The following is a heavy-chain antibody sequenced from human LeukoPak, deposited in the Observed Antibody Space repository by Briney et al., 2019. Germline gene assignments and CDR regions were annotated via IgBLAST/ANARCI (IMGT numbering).Heavy chain of an antibody. CDR3: AKSSSPYYYGSGTIDY. V-gene: IGHV3-23*01. J-gene: IGHJ4*02. CDR1: GFTFSSYG. D-gene: IGHD3-10*01. CDR2: ISGRGGST. Sequence: PGGSLRLSCAASGFTFSSYGMSWVRQAPGKGLEWVSGISGRGGSTYYADSVKGRFIISRDNSKNTLYLQMNSLRAEDTAVYYCAKSSSPYYYGSGTIDYWGQGTLVTVSS.